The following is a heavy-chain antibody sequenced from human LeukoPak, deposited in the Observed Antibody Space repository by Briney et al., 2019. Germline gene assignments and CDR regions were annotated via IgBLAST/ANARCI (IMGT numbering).Heavy chain of an antibody. V-gene: IGHV4-34*01. CDR3: AREQLGPFDY. J-gene: IGHJ4*02. CDR1: GFTFSSYS. Sequence: GSLRLSCAASGFTFSSYSMNWVRQPPGKGLEWIGEINHSGSTNYNPSLKSRVTISVDTSKNQFSLKLSSVTAADTAVYYCAREQLGPFDYWGQGTLVTVSS. D-gene: IGHD6-13*01. CDR2: INHSGST.